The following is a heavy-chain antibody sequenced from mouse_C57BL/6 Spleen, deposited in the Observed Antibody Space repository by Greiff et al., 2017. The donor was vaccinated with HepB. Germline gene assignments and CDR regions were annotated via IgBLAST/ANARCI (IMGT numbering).Heavy chain of an antibody. CDR3: AIDYGSSYSWFAY. CDR2: IYPGDGDT. CDR1: GYAFSSSW. Sequence: QVQLKESGPELVKPGASVKISCKASGYAFSSSWMNWVKQRPGKGLEWIGRIYPGDGDTNYNGKFKGKATLTADKSSSTAYMQLSSLTSEDSAVYFCAIDYGSSYSWFAYWGQGTLVTVSA. D-gene: IGHD1-1*01. J-gene: IGHJ3*01. V-gene: IGHV1-82*01.